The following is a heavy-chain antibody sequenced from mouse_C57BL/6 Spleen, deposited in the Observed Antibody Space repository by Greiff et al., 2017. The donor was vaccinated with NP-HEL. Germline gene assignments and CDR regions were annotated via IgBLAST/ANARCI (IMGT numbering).Heavy chain of an antibody. CDR1: GYSITSGYY. CDR2: ISYDGSN. V-gene: IGHV3-6*01. J-gene: IGHJ3*01. Sequence: DVQLQESGPGLVKPSQSLSLTCSVTGYSITSGYYWNWIRQFPGNKLEWMGYISYDGSNNYNPSLKNRISITRDTSKNQFFLKLNSVTTEDTATYYCAREQRRLRGRFAYWGQGTLVTVSA. D-gene: IGHD3-2*02. CDR3: AREQRRLRGRFAY.